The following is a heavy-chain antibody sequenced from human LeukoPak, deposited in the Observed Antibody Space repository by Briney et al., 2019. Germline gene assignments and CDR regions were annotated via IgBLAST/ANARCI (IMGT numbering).Heavy chain of an antibody. V-gene: IGHV4-30-4*01. CDR1: GGSISSGDYY. D-gene: IGHD3-22*01. J-gene: IGHJ4*02. CDR3: ARVSYDSSGYGVFAY. CDR2: IYYSGST. Sequence: ASQTLSLTCTVSGGSISSGDYYWSWIRQPPGKGLEWIGYIYYSGSTYYNPSLKSRVTISVDTSKNQFSLKLSSVTAADTAVYYCARVSYDSSGYGVFAYWGQGTLVTVSS.